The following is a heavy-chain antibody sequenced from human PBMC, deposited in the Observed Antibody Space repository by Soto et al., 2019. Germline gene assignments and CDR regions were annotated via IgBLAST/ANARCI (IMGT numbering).Heavy chain of an antibody. D-gene: IGHD3-22*01. CDR1: GFTFSDYY. CDR3: ARDRRSYYDSSGYYYYYGMDV. CDR2: ISSSGSTI. Sequence: GGSLRLSCAASGFTFSDYYMSWIRQAPGKGLEWVSYISSSGSTIYYADSVKGRFTISRDNAKNSLYLQMNSLRAEDTAVYYCARDRRSYYDSSGYYYYYGMDVWGQGTTVTVS. J-gene: IGHJ6*02. V-gene: IGHV3-11*01.